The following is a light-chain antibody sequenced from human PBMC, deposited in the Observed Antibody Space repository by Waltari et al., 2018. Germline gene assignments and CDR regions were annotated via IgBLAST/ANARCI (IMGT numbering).Light chain of an antibody. J-gene: IGKJ2*01. CDR2: AAS. V-gene: IGKV1-39*01. Sequence: DIQLTQSPSSLSASVGDRVTITFRASQSVGRYLNWYQQRPGRAPQSLIYAASRLHSGVPSRFSGSGFGTDFTLTITRLQPEDFAVYYCQQSDNMPLTFGQGTKLEI. CDR1: QSVGRY. CDR3: QQSDNMPLT.